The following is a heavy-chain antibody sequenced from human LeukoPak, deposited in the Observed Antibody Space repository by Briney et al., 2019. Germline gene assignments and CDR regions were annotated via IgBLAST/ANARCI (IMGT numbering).Heavy chain of an antibody. D-gene: IGHD6-19*01. CDR2: ISSSGSTI. CDR3: ARPYGIAVAGSFSY. Sequence: GGSLRLSCEGSGFTFSNYWMGWVRQAPGKGLEWVSYISSSGSTIYYADSVKGRFTISRDNAKNSLYLQMNSLRAEDTAVYYCARPYGIAVAGSFSYWGQGTLVTVSS. CDR1: GFTFSNYW. J-gene: IGHJ4*02. V-gene: IGHV3-48*04.